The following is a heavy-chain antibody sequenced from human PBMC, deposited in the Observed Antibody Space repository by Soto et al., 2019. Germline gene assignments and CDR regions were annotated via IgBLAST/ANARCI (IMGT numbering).Heavy chain of an antibody. Sequence: SSNFVRQAPGKGLECVSSISSSSSYIYYADSVKGRFTISRDNAKNSLYLQMNSLRAEDTAVYYCARERKAVDEGALACRAQGTVVPVSS. CDR3: ARERKAVDEGALAC. D-gene: IGHD6-19*01. J-gene: IGHJ4*02. CDR1: S. CDR2: ISSSSSYI. V-gene: IGHV3-21*01.